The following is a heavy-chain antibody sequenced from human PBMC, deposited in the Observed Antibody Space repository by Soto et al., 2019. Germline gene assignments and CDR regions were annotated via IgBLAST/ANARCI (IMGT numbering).Heavy chain of an antibody. CDR1: GFTFRGYA. J-gene: IGHJ4*02. V-gene: IGHV3-23*01. Sequence: EEQLLESGGGLAQPGGSLRLSCAASGFTFRGYAMSWVRQAPGKGPEWVSGISGSGDSTYHAKSVKGRFIISRDNSKNTLYSEINSLRAEDTAVYFCAKAYGASRSPFDCWGQGTLVAVSS. D-gene: IGHD2-21*01. CDR3: AKAYGASRSPFDC. CDR2: ISGSGDST.